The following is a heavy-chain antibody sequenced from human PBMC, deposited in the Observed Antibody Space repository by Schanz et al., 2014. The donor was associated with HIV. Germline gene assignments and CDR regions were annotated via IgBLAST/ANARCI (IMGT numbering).Heavy chain of an antibody. D-gene: IGHD3-3*01. CDR1: GFSFSSYW. J-gene: IGHJ3*02. CDR3: AKLGQVEWLDALDI. Sequence: EVQLVESGGGLVQPGGSLRVSCAASGFSFSSYWMTWVRQTPGKGLEWVANIKGDGSDKNYVDSVRGRITIYRDNSKNTLYLQMNSLRAEDTAVYYCAKLGQVEWLDALDIWGQGLMVTVSS. V-gene: IGHV3-7*01. CDR2: IKGDGSDK.